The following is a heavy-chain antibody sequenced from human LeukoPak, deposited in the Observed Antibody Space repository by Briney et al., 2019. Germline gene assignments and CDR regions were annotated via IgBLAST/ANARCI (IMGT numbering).Heavy chain of an antibody. CDR1: GYSFTTYG. D-gene: IGHD2-2*01. Sequence: ASVKVSCKTSGYSFTTYGVSWVRQAPGQGLEWMGWVSGYTGNTNYAERFQGRVTMTTDTSTSTVYLELTSLRSDDTAVYYCARGEVSASLHCFDFWGQGTLVTVS. CDR3: ARGEVSASLHCFDF. CDR2: VSGYTGNT. J-gene: IGHJ4*02. V-gene: IGHV1-18*01.